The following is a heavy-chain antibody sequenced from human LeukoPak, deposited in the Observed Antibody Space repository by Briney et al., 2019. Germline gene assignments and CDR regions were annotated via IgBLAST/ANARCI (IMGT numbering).Heavy chain of an antibody. Sequence: SETLSLTCTVSGGSISSSSYYWGWIRQPPGKGLEWIGSIYYSGSTYYSPSLKSRVTISVDTSKNQFTLKLSSITAADTAVYYCARGGDYYDSSGPIWHWGQGTLVTVSP. J-gene: IGHJ1*01. CDR2: IYYSGST. CDR1: GGSISSSSYY. V-gene: IGHV4-39*06. D-gene: IGHD3-22*01. CDR3: ARGGDYYDSSGPIWH.